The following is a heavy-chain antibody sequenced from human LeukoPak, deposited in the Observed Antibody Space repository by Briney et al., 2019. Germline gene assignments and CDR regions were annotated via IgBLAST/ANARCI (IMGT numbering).Heavy chain of an antibody. CDR2: IKEDGSEK. CDR1: GFTFSTYW. V-gene: IGHV3-7*05. D-gene: IGHD3-22*01. J-gene: IGHJ4*02. CDR3: ARFLYDSPGLDY. Sequence: GGSLRLSCAASGFTFSTYWMSWVGQAPGKGLEWVASIKEDGSEKYFVDSVKGRFTISRDNAKNSLYLQMNSLRAEDSAVYYCARFLYDSPGLDYWGQGSLVTVSS.